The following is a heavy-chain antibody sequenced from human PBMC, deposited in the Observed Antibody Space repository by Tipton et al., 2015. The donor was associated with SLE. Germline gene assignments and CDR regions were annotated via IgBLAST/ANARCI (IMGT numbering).Heavy chain of an antibody. CDR3: ARDKSIGYFDY. CDR1: GGSISSSSYY. J-gene: IGHJ4*02. CDR2: IYYSGST. Sequence: TLSLTCTVSGGSISSSSYYWGWIRQPPGKGLEWIRSIYYSGSTYYNPSLKSRVTISVDTSKNQFSLKLSSVTAADTAVYYCARDKSIGYFDYWGQGTLVTVSS. D-gene: IGHD3-3*02. V-gene: IGHV4-39*07.